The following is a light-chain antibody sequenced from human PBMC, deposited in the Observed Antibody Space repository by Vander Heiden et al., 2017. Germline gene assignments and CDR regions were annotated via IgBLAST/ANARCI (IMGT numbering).Light chain of an antibody. CDR3: QSYDSSNHVV. J-gene: IGLJ2*01. CDR1: SGSIASNY. V-gene: IGLV6-57*01. CDR2: EDN. Sequence: SVSESPGKTVTISCTRSSGSIASNYVQWYQQRPGSSPTTVIYEDNQRPSGVPDRFSGSIDSSSNSASLTISGQKTEDEADYYCQSYDSSNHVVFGGGTKLTVL.